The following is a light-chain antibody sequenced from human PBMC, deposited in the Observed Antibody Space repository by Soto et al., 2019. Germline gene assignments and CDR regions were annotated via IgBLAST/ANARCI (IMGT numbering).Light chain of an antibody. Sequence: QSALTQPRSVSGSPGQSVTISCTGTSSDVGRYDYVSWYQQHPGKAPKLIIYDVTERPAGVPDRFSGSKSGNTASLTISGLQAEDEADYSCCSIAGSFTYVFGGGTKVTVL. CDR3: CSIAGSFTYV. CDR2: DVT. CDR1: SSDVGRYDY. V-gene: IGLV2-11*01. J-gene: IGLJ1*01.